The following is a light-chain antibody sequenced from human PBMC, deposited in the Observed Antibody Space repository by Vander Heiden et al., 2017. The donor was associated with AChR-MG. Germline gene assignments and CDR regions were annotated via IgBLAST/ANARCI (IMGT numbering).Light chain of an antibody. CDR3: CSFAGSYTYV. CDR1: SSDVGGYDY. Sequence: HSALTQPRPVSGSPGQSVTISCTGTSSDVGGYDYVSWYQQHPGKAPKRMIYDVSKRPSGVPDRFSGSKSDNTASLTISGLQAEDEADYYCCSFAGSYTYVFGTGTKV. CDR2: DVS. V-gene: IGLV2-11*01. J-gene: IGLJ1*01.